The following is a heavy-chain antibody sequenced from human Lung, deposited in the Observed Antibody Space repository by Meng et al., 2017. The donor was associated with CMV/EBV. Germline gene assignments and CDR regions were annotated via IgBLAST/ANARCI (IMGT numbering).Heavy chain of an antibody. CDR1: GFTFSAHA. J-gene: IGHJ6*02. CDR2: ISYEGSNK. V-gene: IGHV3-30*04. Sequence: SXAASGFTFSAHAVHWVRQAPGKGLEWVASISYEGSNKYYSDSVKGRFTISRDNSENMLYVQMNSLRAEDTAVYYCARDGRYLHIRTFGGGLDVWGQGXTVTVSS. CDR3: ARDGRYLHIRTFGGGLDV. D-gene: IGHD3-16*01.